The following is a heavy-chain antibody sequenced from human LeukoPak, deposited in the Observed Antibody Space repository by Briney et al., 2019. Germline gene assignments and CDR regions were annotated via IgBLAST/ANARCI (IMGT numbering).Heavy chain of an antibody. CDR2: IYYSGSP. J-gene: IGHJ6*02. Sequence: PSETLSLTCTVSGDSLSSYYWGWIRQPPGKGLEWIGYIYYSGSPNYNPSLKSRVTMSVDTSTNQFFLKVNSVTAADTAIYYCARGGPILGVPRTYGMDVWGQGTTVTVS. CDR3: ARGGPILGVPRTYGMDV. V-gene: IGHV4-59*01. D-gene: IGHD3-3*01. CDR1: GDSLSSYY.